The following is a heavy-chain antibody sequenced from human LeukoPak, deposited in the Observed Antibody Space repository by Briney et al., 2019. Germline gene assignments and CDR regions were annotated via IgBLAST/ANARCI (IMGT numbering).Heavy chain of an antibody. CDR2: ISYSGST. Sequence: SETLSLTCTVSGGSISNHYWSWIRQPPGKGLEWIGYISYSGSTNYSPSLKSRVTMSIDTSKNQFSLQLSSVTAADTAVYYCATHQGYYYYMDVWGKGTTVTVSS. V-gene: IGHV4-59*11. D-gene: IGHD2-2*01. J-gene: IGHJ6*03. CDR3: ATHQGYYYYMDV. CDR1: GGSISNHY.